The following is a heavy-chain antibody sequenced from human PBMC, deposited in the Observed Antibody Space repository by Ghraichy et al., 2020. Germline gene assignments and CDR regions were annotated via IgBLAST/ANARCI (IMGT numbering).Heavy chain of an antibody. V-gene: IGHV1-69*13. D-gene: IGHD6-13*01. CDR3: ARALMKGSIAAGDY. CDR1: GGTFSSYA. J-gene: IGHJ4*02. CDR2: IIPIFGTA. Sequence: SVKVSCKASGGTFSSYAISWVRQAPGQGLEWMGGIIPIFGTANYAQKFQGRVTITADESTSPAYMELRSRRSEDTAVYYCARALMKGSIAAGDYWGQGTLVTVSS.